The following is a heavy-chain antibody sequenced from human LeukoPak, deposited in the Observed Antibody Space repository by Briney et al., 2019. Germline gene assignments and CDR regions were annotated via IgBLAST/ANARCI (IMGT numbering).Heavy chain of an antibody. J-gene: IGHJ4*02. CDR1: GYTFTTYW. V-gene: IGHV5-51*01. D-gene: IGHD3-10*01. CDR3: ASTYGTVDY. CDR2: IYPGDSET. Sequence: GESLKISCKGSGYTFTTYWIAWVRQMPGEGLEWMGIIYPGDSETRYSPSFQGQVTISADKSITTAYLQWGSLKASDTAMYYCASTYGTVDYWGQGTLVTVSS.